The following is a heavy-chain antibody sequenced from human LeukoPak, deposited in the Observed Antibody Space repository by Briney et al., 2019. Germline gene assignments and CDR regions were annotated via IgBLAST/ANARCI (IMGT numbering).Heavy chain of an antibody. D-gene: IGHD6-19*01. CDR3: ARGNSSGWYTYWYFDL. Sequence: SQTLSLTCAISGDSVSSISAAWNWIRQSPSRGLEWLGRTYYRSKWYNDYAVSVKSRITINPDTSKNQFSLQLNSVTPEGTAVYYCARGNSSGWYTYWYFDLWGRGTLVTVSS. CDR2: TYYRSKWYN. CDR1: GDSVSSISAA. J-gene: IGHJ2*01. V-gene: IGHV6-1*01.